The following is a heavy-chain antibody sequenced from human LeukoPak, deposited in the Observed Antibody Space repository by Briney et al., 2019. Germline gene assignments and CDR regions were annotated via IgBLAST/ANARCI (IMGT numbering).Heavy chain of an antibody. V-gene: IGHV3-30-3*01. CDR3: ASSMVRGVLVDY. Sequence: GGSLRLSCAASGFTFSSYAMHWVRQAPGKGLEWVAVISYDGSNKYYADSVKGRSTTSRDNSKNTLYLQMNSLRAEDTAVYYCASSMVRGVLVDYWGQGTLVTVSS. J-gene: IGHJ4*02. CDR1: GFTFSSYA. D-gene: IGHD3-10*01. CDR2: ISYDGSNK.